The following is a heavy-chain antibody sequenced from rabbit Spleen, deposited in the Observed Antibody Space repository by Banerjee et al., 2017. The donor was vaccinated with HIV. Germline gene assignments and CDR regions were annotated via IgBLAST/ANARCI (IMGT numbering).Heavy chain of an antibody. J-gene: IGHJ4*01. CDR2: INTRTGAT. D-gene: IGHD4-1*01. V-gene: IGHV1S45*01. CDR1: GFFFINKHV. CDR3: ARDLAAIIGWNFGL. Sequence: QEQLVESGGGLVKPGASLTLTCKASGFFFINKHVMCWVRQAPGKGLEWIACINTRTGATAYANWAKGRFTISKASSTTVTLQMTSLTAADTATYFCARDLAAIIGWNFGLWGPGTLVTVS.